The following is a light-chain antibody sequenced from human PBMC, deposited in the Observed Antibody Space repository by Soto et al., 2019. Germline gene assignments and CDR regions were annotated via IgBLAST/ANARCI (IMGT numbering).Light chain of an antibody. J-gene: IGLJ2*01. CDR1: GSDVGGYNY. CDR3: SSYTSSSTYVV. CDR2: DVN. V-gene: IGLV2-14*01. Sequence: QSALTQPASVSGSPGQSITISCTGTGSDVGGYNYVSWYQQHPGKAPKLMIYDVNNWPSGVSNRFSGSKSGNTASLTISGLQAEDEADYYCSSYTSSSTYVVFGGGTKLTVL.